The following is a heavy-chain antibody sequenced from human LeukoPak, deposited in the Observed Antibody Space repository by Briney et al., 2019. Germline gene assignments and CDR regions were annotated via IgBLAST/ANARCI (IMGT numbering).Heavy chain of an antibody. J-gene: IGHJ4*02. CDR1: GFTFDDYG. Sequence: QPGGSLRLSCAASGFTFDDYGMSWVRQAPGKGLEWVSAISGSGGSTYYADSVKGRFTISRDNSKNTLYLQMNSLRAEDTAVYYCAIQELGYCSSTSCLKDFDYWGQGTLVTVSS. CDR2: ISGSGGST. V-gene: IGHV3-23*01. D-gene: IGHD2-2*01. CDR3: AIQELGYCSSTSCLKDFDY.